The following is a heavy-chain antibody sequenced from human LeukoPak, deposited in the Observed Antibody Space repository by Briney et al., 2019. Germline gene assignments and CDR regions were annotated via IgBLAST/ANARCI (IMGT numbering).Heavy chain of an antibody. CDR1: GFSVSNNY. J-gene: IGHJ5*02. CDR2: MYITWST. Sequence: AGGFLRCYCATPGFSVSNNYMCWVRQGPGKGLEWVTIMYITWSTYYAESVKGRFTISRDNSNHTGFLKMQSLRFEDTAVYFCARVYGGRRWLDLRGQGTLVTVSS. V-gene: IGHV3-66*02. CDR3: ARVYGGRRWLDL. D-gene: IGHD4-23*01.